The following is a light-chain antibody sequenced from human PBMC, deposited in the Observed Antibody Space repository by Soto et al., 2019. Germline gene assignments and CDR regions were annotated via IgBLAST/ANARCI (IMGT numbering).Light chain of an antibody. CDR1: QSVSSY. CDR3: QQRSNWP. J-gene: IGKJ4*01. Sequence: EIVLTQSPATLSLSPGERATLSCRASQSVSSYLAWYQQKPGQAPRLLIYDASNRATGIPARFSGSGSGTDFTLTISSLEPEDFAVYYCQQRSNWPFGGGIKVEIK. V-gene: IGKV3-11*01. CDR2: DAS.